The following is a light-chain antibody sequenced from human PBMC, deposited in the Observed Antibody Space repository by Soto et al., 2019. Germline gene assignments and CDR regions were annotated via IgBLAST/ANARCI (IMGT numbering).Light chain of an antibody. V-gene: IGKV3-11*01. CDR2: DAY. J-gene: IGKJ5*01. Sequence: ENVFTQSPGTLSFSPGERAPPSCRASQSFRGLLAWYQQKPGQAPRLLIYDAYNRATGIPPRFSGSGSGTDFTLTISSLEPEDSAVYYCQQRHMWPITFGQGTRLEIK. CDR1: QSFRGL. CDR3: QQRHMWPIT.